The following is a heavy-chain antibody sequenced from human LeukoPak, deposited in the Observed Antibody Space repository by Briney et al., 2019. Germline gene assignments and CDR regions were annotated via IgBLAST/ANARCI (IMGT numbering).Heavy chain of an antibody. CDR1: GFTFSSYS. J-gene: IGHJ3*02. CDR3: ARSGVIVVVTSSPGDDAFDI. V-gene: IGHV3-48*01. D-gene: IGHD2-21*02. Sequence: TGGSLRLSCAASGFTFSSYSMNWVRQAPGKGLEWVSYISSSSSTIYYADSVKGRFTISRDNAKNSLYLQMNRLRGEDTAVYYCARSGVIVVVTSSPGDDAFDIWGQGTMVTVSS. CDR2: ISSSSSTI.